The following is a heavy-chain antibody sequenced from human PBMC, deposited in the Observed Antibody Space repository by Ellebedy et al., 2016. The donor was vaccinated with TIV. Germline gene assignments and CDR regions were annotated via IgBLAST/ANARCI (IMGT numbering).Heavy chain of an antibody. CDR2: LQRGGTA. CDR3: ARDFDYGSGYFDY. V-gene: IGHV3-53*01. CDR1: GLIVSDSY. D-gene: IGHD3-10*01. Sequence: GGSLRLSXAASGLIVSDSYMNWIRQPPGKGLEWVSVLQRGGTAYYADSVKGRFTISRDDSKNTLYLQMDSLRAEDTAVYYCARDFDYGSGYFDYWGQGTLATVSS. J-gene: IGHJ4*02.